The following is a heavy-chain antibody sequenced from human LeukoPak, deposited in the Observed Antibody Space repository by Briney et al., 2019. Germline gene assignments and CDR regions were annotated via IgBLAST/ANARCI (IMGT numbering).Heavy chain of an antibody. CDR2: ISSSSSTI. D-gene: IGHD2-15*01. CDR3: ARDWAYCSGGSCNHYYYYMDV. Sequence: PGGSLRLSCAASGFTFSSYSMNWVRQAPGKGLEWVSYISSSSSTIYYADSVKGRFTISRDNAKNSLYLQMNSLRAEDTAVYYCARDWAYCSGGSCNHYYYYMDVWGKGTTVTVSS. V-gene: IGHV3-48*01. J-gene: IGHJ6*03. CDR1: GFTFSSYS.